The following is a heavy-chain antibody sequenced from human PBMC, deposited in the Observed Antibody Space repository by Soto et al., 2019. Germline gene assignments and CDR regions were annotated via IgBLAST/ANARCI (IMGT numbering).Heavy chain of an antibody. CDR1: GFTFSSYA. Sequence: PGGSLRLSCAASGFTFSSYAMSWVRQAPGKGLEWVSAISGSGGSTYYADSVKGRFTISRDNSKNTLYLQMNSLRAEDTAVYYCAKGVLRFLEWFPFRASMDVWRQGTLVTVS. D-gene: IGHD3-3*01. CDR2: ISGSGGST. V-gene: IGHV3-23*01. J-gene: IGHJ6*02. CDR3: AKGVLRFLEWFPFRASMDV.